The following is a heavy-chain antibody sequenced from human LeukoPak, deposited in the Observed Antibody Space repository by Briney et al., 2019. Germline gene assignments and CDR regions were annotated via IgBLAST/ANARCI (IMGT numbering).Heavy chain of an antibody. CDR3: ARAAPGDCSGGSCYSEYYWFDP. J-gene: IGHJ5*02. V-gene: IGHV1-3*01. CDR1: GYTFTSYA. D-gene: IGHD2-15*01. CDR2: INAGNGNT. Sequence: ASVKVSCKATGYTFTSYAMHWVRQAPGQRLEWMGWINAGNGNTKYSQKFQGRVTITRDTSASTAYMELSSLRSEDTAVYYCARAAPGDCSGGSCYSEYYWFDPWGQGTLVTVSS.